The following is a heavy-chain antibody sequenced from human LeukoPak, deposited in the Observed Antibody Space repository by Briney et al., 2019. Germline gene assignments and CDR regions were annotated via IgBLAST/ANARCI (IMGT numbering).Heavy chain of an antibody. CDR2: INWNGGST. V-gene: IGHV3-20*04. Sequence: WVSLRLSCAASGFTFYDYGLSWLRQAPGKGLEWVSGINWNGGSTGYADSVKGRFTISRDNAKNSLYLQINSLRAEDTAVYYCVRDGGASGYDLLDYWGQGTSVSLPP. CDR3: VRDGGASGYDLLDY. CDR1: GFTFYDYG. D-gene: IGHD5-12*01. J-gene: IGHJ4*02.